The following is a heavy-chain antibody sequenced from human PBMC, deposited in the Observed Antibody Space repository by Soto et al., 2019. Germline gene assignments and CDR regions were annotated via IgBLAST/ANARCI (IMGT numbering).Heavy chain of an antibody. V-gene: IGHV1-18*01. Sequence: ASVKVSCKASGYTFTSYGISWVRQAPGQGLEWMGWISAYNGNTNYAQKLQGRVTMTTDTSTSTAYMELRSLRSDDTAVYYCARAEYYGDYGGYYGMDVWGQGTTVTVSS. CDR1: GYTFTSYG. J-gene: IGHJ6*02. D-gene: IGHD4-17*01. CDR3: ARAEYYGDYGGYYGMDV. CDR2: ISAYNGNT.